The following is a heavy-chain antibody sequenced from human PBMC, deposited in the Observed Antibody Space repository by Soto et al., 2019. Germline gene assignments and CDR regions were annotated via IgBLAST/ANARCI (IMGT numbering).Heavy chain of an antibody. Sequence: GGSLRLSCAASGFTFSSYGMHWVRQAPGKGLEWVAVIWYDGSNKYYADSVKGRFTISRDNSKNTLYLQMNSLRAEDTAVYYCARGSEWEPPYYYGMDVWGQGTTVTVSS. CDR2: IWYDGSNK. CDR3: ARGSEWEPPYYYGMDV. CDR1: GFTFSSYG. D-gene: IGHD1-26*01. V-gene: IGHV3-33*01. J-gene: IGHJ6*02.